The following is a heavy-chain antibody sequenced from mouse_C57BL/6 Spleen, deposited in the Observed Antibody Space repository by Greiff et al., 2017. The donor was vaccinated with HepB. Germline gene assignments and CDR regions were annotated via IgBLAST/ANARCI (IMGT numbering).Heavy chain of an antibody. D-gene: IGHD3-2*02. J-gene: IGHJ2*01. Sequence: EVMLVESGGGLVKPGGSLKLSCAASGFTFSDYGMHWVRQAPEKGLEWVAYISSGSSTIYYADTVKGRFTISRDNAKNTLFLQMTSLRSEDTAMYDCARKAQATSYYFDYWGQGTTLTVSS. CDR2: ISSGSSTI. V-gene: IGHV5-17*01. CDR3: ARKAQATSYYFDY. CDR1: GFTFSDYG.